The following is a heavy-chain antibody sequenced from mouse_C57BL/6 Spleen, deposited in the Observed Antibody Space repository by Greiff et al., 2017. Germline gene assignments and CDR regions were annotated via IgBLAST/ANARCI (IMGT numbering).Heavy chain of an antibody. CDR2: IYPRSGNT. D-gene: IGHD2-4*01. CDR3: ASYDYDGTSFAY. V-gene: IGHV1-81*01. Sequence: VQLQQSGAELARPGASVKLSCKASGYTFTSYGISWVKQRTGQGLEWIGEIYPRSGNTYYNEKFKGKATLTADKSSSTAYMELRSLTSEDSAVYFCASYDYDGTSFAYWGQGTLVTVSA. J-gene: IGHJ3*01. CDR1: GYTFTSYG.